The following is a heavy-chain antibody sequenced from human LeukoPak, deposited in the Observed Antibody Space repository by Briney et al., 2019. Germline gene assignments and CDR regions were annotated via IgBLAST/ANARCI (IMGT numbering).Heavy chain of an antibody. V-gene: IGHV1-69*01. Sequence: ASVKVSCKASGGTFSSYAISWVRQAPGKGLEWMGGIIPIFGTANYAQKFQGRVTITADESTSTAYMELSSLRSEDTAVYYCASNWRGLYISSWYRVGDAFDIWGQGTMVTVSS. CDR1: GGTFSSYA. J-gene: IGHJ3*02. CDR2: IIPIFGTA. D-gene: IGHD6-13*01. CDR3: ASNWRGLYISSWYRVGDAFDI.